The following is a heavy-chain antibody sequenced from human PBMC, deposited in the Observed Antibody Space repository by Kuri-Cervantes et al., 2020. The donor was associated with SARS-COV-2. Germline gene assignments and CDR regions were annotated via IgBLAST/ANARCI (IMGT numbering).Heavy chain of an antibody. CDR3: ARDRQPEQGGAFDI. Sequence: GESLKISCKASGYTFTGYYMHWVRQAPGQGLEWMGWINPNSGGTNYAQKFQGRVTMTRDTSISTAYMELSRLRSGDTAVYYCARDRQPEQGGAFDIWGQGTMVTVSS. V-gene: IGHV1-2*02. CDR1: GYTFTGYY. CDR2: INPNSGGT. J-gene: IGHJ3*02. D-gene: IGHD1-14*01.